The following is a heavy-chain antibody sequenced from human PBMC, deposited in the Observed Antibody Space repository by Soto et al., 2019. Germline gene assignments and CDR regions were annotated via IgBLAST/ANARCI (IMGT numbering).Heavy chain of an antibody. CDR2: INSKSGAT. CDR3: AKHGVSGSYYNPNPFDY. D-gene: IGHD1-26*01. V-gene: IGHV1-2*04. J-gene: IGHJ4*02. Sequence: ASVKVSCKASGYTFTGYYMHWVRQAPGQGLEWMGWINSKSGATNYAQKFQGWVTMTRDTSITTAYMELSRLKSDDTAVYYCAKHGVSGSYYNPNPFDYWGQGTLVTVSS. CDR1: GYTFTGYY.